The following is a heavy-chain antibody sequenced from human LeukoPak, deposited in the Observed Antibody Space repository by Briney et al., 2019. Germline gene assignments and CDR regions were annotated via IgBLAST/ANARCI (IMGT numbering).Heavy chain of an antibody. Sequence: SQTLSLTCTVSGGSISSGGYSWSWIRQHPGKGLEWIGYIYYSGSTYYNPSLKSRVTISVDTSKNQFSLKLSSVTAADTAVYYCARAPGYCSSTSCFRGYFDYWGQGTLVTVSS. CDR1: GGSISSGGYS. CDR2: IYYSGST. J-gene: IGHJ4*02. D-gene: IGHD2-2*01. V-gene: IGHV4-31*03. CDR3: ARAPGYCSSTSCFRGYFDY.